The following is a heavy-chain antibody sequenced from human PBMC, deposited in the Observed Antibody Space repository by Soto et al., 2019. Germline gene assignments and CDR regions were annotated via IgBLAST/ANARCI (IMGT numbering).Heavy chain of an antibody. CDR2: IYHIGST. D-gene: IGHD6-19*01. V-gene: IGHV4-4*02. CDR1: GGSISSSNW. J-gene: IGHJ4*02. Sequence: LSLTCAVSGGSISSSNWWTWVRQPPGKGLGWIGEIYHIGSTNYNPSLKSRVTISVDKSKNQFSLNLSSVTAADTAVYYCARVSVSGTYSDYWGQGTLVTVSS. CDR3: ARVSVSGTYSDY.